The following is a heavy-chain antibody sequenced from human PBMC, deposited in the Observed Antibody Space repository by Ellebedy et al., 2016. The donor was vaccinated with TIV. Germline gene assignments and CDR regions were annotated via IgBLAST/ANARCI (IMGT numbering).Heavy chain of an antibody. V-gene: IGHV3-30*18. D-gene: IGHD4-11*01. CDR2: ISYDGSNK. CDR1: GFTFSSYG. CDR3: AKREGVSKYPYFFDY. Sequence: GGSLRLSXAASGFTFSSYGMHWVRQAPGKGLEWVAVISYDGSNKYYADSVKGRFTISRDNSKNTLYLQMNSLRDDDTAVYYCAKREGVSKYPYFFDYWGQGTLVTVSS. J-gene: IGHJ4*02.